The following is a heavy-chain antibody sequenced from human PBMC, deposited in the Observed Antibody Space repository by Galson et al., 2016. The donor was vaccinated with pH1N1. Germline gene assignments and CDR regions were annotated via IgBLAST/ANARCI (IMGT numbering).Heavy chain of an antibody. Sequence: SLRLSCAASGFSFSNYGMHWVRQAPGKGPEWVAVISFDGTNKNYADSVKGRVTISRDNSKNTLFLLLDSLRPEDTAVYYCAKDRPQMRLRYFDWLLGAAMDLWGQGAPVTVSS. D-gene: IGHD3-9*01. CDR3: AKDRPQMRLRYFDWLLGAAMDL. CDR2: ISFDGTNK. CDR1: GFSFSNYG. J-gene: IGHJ6*02. V-gene: IGHV3-30*18.